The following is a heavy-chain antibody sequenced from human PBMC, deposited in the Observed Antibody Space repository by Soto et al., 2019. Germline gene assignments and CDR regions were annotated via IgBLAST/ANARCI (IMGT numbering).Heavy chain of an antibody. CDR1: GFSFRSYA. Sequence: PGGSLRLSCVASGFSFRSYAMSWVRQAPGKGLERVSVISGGGGSIYYVDSVKGRFTISRDNSKNTLHLQMTSLRAEDTAVYYCAKFGLTPYNYTLGNYLFGGHDDFWGEGTPVTVSS. CDR2: ISGGGGSI. J-gene: IGHJ4*02. V-gene: IGHV3-23*01. D-gene: IGHD1-20*01. CDR3: AKFGLTPYNYTLGNYLFGGHDDF.